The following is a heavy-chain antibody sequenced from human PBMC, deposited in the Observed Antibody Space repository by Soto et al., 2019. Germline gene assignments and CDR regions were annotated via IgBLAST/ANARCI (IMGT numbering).Heavy chain of an antibody. D-gene: IGHD3-22*01. CDR2: IKQDGGEE. J-gene: IGHJ3*01. CDR1: GFTFSDYS. V-gene: IGHV3-7*01. CDR3: ARVYYENRCPTKYRAFDL. Sequence: EVQLAESGGGLVQPGGSLRLSCAASGFTFSDYSMSWVRQSPGKGLQGVANIKQDGGEEDYVESVKGRLTISRYNARNSLSIQKNSLRVEDTAVYYCARVYYENRCPTKYRAFDLWGQGTKVTVSS.